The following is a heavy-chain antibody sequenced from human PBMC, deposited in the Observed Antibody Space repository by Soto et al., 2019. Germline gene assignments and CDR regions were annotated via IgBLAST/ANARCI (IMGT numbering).Heavy chain of an antibody. D-gene: IGHD4-17*01. CDR1: GYTFTSYG. V-gene: IGHV1-18*01. Sequence: QVQLVQSGAEVKQPGASVKVSCKASGYTFTSYGFSWVRKAPGQGLEWMGWISSYNGNTYYAQKLQGRLTMTTDTSTNTADMELRSLTADDTAGYYCASAHPTVTRSVSYLGQGTLVTVSS. CDR2: ISSYNGNT. J-gene: IGHJ4*02. CDR3: ASAHPTVTRSVSY.